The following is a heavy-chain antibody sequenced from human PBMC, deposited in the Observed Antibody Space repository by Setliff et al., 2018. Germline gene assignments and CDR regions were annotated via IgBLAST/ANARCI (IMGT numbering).Heavy chain of an antibody. D-gene: IGHD2-15*01. Sequence: PGGSLRLSCAASGFTFSRYWMSWVRQAPGKGLEWVANIKQDGSEKYYVDSVKGRFTISRDNAKNSLYLQMNSLRAEDTAVYYCAKILTGYDAFDIWGPGTMVTVSS. CDR3: AKILTGYDAFDI. J-gene: IGHJ3*02. V-gene: IGHV3-7*01. CDR1: GFTFSRYW. CDR2: IKQDGSEK.